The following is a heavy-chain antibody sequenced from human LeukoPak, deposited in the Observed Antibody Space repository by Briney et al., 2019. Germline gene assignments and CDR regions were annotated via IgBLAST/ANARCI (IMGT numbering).Heavy chain of an antibody. Sequence: PSETLSLTCTVSGGSISSYYWSWIRQPAGKGLEWIGRIYTSGSTNYNPSPKSRITLSEDTSKNQFSLKMSSVTAADTAVYYCARGTAYDSSGYAFDYWGQGTLATVSS. CDR2: IYTSGST. CDR3: ARGTAYDSSGYAFDY. V-gene: IGHV4-4*07. D-gene: IGHD3-22*01. CDR1: GGSISSYY. J-gene: IGHJ4*02.